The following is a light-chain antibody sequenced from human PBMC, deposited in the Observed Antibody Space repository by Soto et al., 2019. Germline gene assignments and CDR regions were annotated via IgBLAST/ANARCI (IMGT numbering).Light chain of an antibody. CDR1: QSVNRN. V-gene: IGKV3-15*01. J-gene: IGKJ1*01. CDR3: QQYVSSPWA. CDR2: GAS. Sequence: EKVMTQSPATLSVSPGESATLSCRASQSVNRNLAWYQQKPGQTPRLLIYGASTRAAGVPVRFSGSGSGTDFNLTISSPQSEDFAIYYCQQYVSSPWAFGQGTKVDIK.